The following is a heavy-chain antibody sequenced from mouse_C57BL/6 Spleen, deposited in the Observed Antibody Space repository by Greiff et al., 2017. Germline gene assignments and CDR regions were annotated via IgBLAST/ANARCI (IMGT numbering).Heavy chain of an antibody. V-gene: IGHV7-3*01. CDR3: ARYDPPAWFAY. CDR1: GFTFTDYY. Sequence: VQVVESGGGLVQPGGSLSLSCAASGFTFTDYYLSWVRPPPGTALAWLGFIRNKATGYTTEYSASVKGRFTISRDNSQSILYLQMNALRAEDSATYYCARYDPPAWFAYWGQGTLVTVSA. J-gene: IGHJ3*01. CDR2: IRNKATGYTT.